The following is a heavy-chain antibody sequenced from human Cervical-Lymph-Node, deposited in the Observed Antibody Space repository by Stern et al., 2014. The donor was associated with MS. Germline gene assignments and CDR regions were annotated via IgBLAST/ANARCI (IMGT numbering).Heavy chain of an antibody. CDR1: GYKFSIYW. V-gene: IGHV5-51*01. Sequence: VQLVQSGAELIRQGESLKISCKGSGYKFSIYWIAWVRQMPGKGLEWMGIIYPGDSETRYSPSFQGQVTMSADKSTSTAYLQWSSLNASDTAMYFCARQTTAWASDVWGQGTLVTVSS. CDR2: IYPGDSET. D-gene: IGHD1-14*01. CDR3: ARQTTAWASDV. J-gene: IGHJ4*02.